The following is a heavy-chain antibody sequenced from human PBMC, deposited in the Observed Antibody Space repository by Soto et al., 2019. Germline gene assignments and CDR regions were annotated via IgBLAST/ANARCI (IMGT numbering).Heavy chain of an antibody. Sequence: ASVKVSCKASGYTFNTHGISWVRQAPGQGLEWMGWISAYNGNTNYAQKLQGRVTLTTDTSTSTAYMELGSPRSDDTAVYYCARDYGSGSYRFDFWGQGTLVTVSS. J-gene: IGHJ4*02. CDR2: ISAYNGNT. V-gene: IGHV1-18*01. D-gene: IGHD3-10*01. CDR3: ARDYGSGSYRFDF. CDR1: GYTFNTHG.